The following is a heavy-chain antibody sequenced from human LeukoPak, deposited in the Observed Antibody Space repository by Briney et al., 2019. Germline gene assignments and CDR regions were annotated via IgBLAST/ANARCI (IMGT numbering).Heavy chain of an antibody. Sequence: PGGSLRLSCAASGFTFSSYAMSWVRQAPGKGLEWVSAISGSGGSTYYADSVKGRFTISRDNSKNTLYLQMNSLRAEDTAVYYCAKGIVGATRKINFFDYWGRGTLVTVSS. J-gene: IGHJ4*02. V-gene: IGHV3-23*01. CDR3: AKGIVGATRKINFFDY. D-gene: IGHD1-26*01. CDR2: ISGSGGST. CDR1: GFTFSSYA.